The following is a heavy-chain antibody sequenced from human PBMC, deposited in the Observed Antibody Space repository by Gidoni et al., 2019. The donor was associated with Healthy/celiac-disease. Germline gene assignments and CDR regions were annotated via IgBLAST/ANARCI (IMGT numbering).Heavy chain of an antibody. CDR2: MNPNSGNA. CDR1: GDTVTSYD. V-gene: IGHV1-8*01. Sequence: QVQLVQSGAEVKKPGASVKVSCQASGDTVTSYDINWVRQATGQGLEWMGWMNPNSGNAGYAQKFQGRVTMTRNTSISTAYMELSSLRSEDTAVYYCARDSIAAAGTGFDYWGQGTLVTVSS. CDR3: ARDSIAAAGTGFDY. D-gene: IGHD6-13*01. J-gene: IGHJ4*02.